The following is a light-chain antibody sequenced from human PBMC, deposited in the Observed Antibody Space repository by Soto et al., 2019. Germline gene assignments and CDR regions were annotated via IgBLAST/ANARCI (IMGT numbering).Light chain of an antibody. CDR2: EAS. V-gene: IGKV3-11*01. Sequence: EIVLTQSPATLSLSPGERVTLSCRASQSINTYLAWYQQKPGQAPRLLIYEASNRATGIPARFSGSGSGTDFTLTISSREAEDFSVYYCQQRSDWPPLTFGGGTKVQIK. J-gene: IGKJ4*01. CDR3: QQRSDWPPLT. CDR1: QSINTY.